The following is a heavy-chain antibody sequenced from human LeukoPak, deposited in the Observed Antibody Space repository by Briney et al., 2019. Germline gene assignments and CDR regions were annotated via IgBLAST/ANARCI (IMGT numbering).Heavy chain of an antibody. D-gene: IGHD2-8*01. CDR2: LYIGGTT. J-gene: IGHJ4*02. V-gene: IGHV3-66*01. CDR3: ARNGGGLGI. Sequence: GGSLRLSCAASGFTISNYDITWVRQAPGKGLEWVSVLYIGGTTAYADSVRGRFTIPRDIAKNTVYFQMNSLRVEDTAVYFCARNGGGLGIWGQGTLVTVST. CDR1: GFTISNYD.